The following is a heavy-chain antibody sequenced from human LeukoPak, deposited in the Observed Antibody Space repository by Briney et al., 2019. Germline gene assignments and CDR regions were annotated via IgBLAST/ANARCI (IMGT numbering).Heavy chain of an antibody. Sequence: PGGSLRLSCAASGFTFNTYSMNWVRQAPGKGLEWVSSISSSGSYIYYGDSLKGRFTISRDNTKNSLHLQMNSLRVEDTALYYCARGQGEWFDAFDMWGQGTMVTVSS. J-gene: IGHJ3*02. CDR3: ARGQGEWFDAFDM. D-gene: IGHD3-3*01. V-gene: IGHV3-21*01. CDR2: ISSSGSYI. CDR1: GFTFNTYS.